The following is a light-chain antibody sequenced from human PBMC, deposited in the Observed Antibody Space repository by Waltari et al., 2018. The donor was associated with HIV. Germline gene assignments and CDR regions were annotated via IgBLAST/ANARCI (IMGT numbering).Light chain of an antibody. CDR2: VNSDGSH. J-gene: IGLJ3*02. Sequence: QLVLTQSPSASASLGGSVKLTCTLSSGHSTYAIAWHQQQPQKGPRNFMRVNSDGSHSKGDGIPDRFSGSSSGAERYLTISSLQSEDEAEYYCQTWGTGIQVFGGGTKLTVL. V-gene: IGLV4-69*01. CDR1: SGHSTYA. CDR3: QTWGTGIQV.